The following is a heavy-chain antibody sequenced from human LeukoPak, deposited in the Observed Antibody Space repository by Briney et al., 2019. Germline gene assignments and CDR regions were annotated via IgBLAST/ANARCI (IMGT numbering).Heavy chain of an antibody. CDR3: ARRYGT. V-gene: IGHV3-7*01. CDR2: IKQDGSEK. J-gene: IGHJ5*02. CDR1: GFTFSSYS. Sequence: LSGGSLRLSCAASGFTFSSYSMNWVRQAPGKGLEWVANIKQDGSEKYYVDSVKGRFTISRDNAKNSLYLQMNSLRAEDTAVYYCARRYGTWGQGTLVPVSS. D-gene: IGHD4-17*01.